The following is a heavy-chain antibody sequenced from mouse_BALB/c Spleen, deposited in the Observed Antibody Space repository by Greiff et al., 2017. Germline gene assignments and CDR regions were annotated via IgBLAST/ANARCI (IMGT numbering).Heavy chain of an antibody. J-gene: IGHJ4*01. V-gene: IGHV2-4-1*01. D-gene: IGHD1-2*01. CDR3: ARNFITTATYAMDY. Sequence: VMLVESGPGLVQPSQSLSITCTVSGFSLTSYGVHWVRQSPGKGLEWLGVIWSGGSTDYNAAFISRLSISKDNSKSQVFFKMNSLQADDTAIYYCARNFITTATYAMDYWGQGTSVTVSS. CDR2: IWSGGST. CDR1: GFSLTSYG.